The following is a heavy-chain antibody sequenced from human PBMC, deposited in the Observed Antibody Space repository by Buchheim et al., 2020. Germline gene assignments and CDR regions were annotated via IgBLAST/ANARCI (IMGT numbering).Heavy chain of an antibody. CDR2: ISYDGSNK. Sequence: QVQLVESGGGVVQPGRSLRLSCAASGFTFSSYAMHWVRQAPGKGLEWVAVISYDGSNKYYADSVKGRFTISRDNSKNTLYLQMNSLRAEDTAVYYCARDSNEFYYYGSGYNYWGQGTL. CDR1: GFTFSSYA. D-gene: IGHD3-10*01. CDR3: ARDSNEFYYYGSGYNY. V-gene: IGHV3-30-3*01. J-gene: IGHJ4*02.